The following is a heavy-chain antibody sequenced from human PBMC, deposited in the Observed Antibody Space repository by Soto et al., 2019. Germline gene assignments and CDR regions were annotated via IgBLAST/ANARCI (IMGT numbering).Heavy chain of an antibody. Sequence: GGSLRLSCTASGFTFGDYAMSWFRQAPGKGLEWVGFIRSKAYGGTTEYAASVKGRFTISRDDSKSIAYLQMNSLKTEDTAVYYCTGDYYDSSGYYPHYYGMDVWGQGTTVTVSS. J-gene: IGHJ6*02. CDR3: TGDYYDSSGYYPHYYGMDV. CDR1: GFTFGDYA. V-gene: IGHV3-49*03. D-gene: IGHD3-22*01. CDR2: IRSKAYGGTT.